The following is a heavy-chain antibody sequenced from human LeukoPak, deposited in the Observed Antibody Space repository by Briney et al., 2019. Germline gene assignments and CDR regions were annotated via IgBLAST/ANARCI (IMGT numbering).Heavy chain of an antibody. Sequence: PSETLSLTCTVSGGSISSSSHYWGWIRQPPGKGLEWIGSIYYSGSTYYNPSLKSRVTISVDTSKNQFSLKLSSVTAADTAVYYCAGGWVGSGSYRSNFDFWGQGTLVTVSS. D-gene: IGHD3-10*01. J-gene: IGHJ4*02. CDR1: GGSISSSSHY. CDR2: IYYSGST. V-gene: IGHV4-39*01. CDR3: AGGWVGSGSYRSNFDF.